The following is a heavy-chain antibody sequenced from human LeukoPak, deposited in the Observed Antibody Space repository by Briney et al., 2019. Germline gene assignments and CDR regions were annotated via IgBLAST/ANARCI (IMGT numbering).Heavy chain of an antibody. CDR2: IYYSGST. CDR1: GGSIRSYY. Sequence: SETLSLTCTVSGGSIRSYYWSWIRQPPGKGLEWIGYIYYSGSTNYNPSLKSRVTISVDTSKNQFSLKLSSVTAADTAVYYCARSQNYYGSGDYWSQGTLVTVSS. J-gene: IGHJ4*02. D-gene: IGHD3-10*01. CDR3: ARSQNYYGSGDY. V-gene: IGHV4-59*01.